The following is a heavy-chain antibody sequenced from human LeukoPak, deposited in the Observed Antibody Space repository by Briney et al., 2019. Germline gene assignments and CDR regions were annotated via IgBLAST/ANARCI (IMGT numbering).Heavy chain of an antibody. CDR1: GDSISSSSYY. CDR3: SRLGWEYCTYGVCYLAP. CDR2: IYYSGST. V-gene: IGHV4-39*01. Sequence: SETLSLTCTVSGDSISSSSYYWGWIRQPPGKGLEWIGSIYYSGSTYYNPSLKSRVTISVDTSKNPFSLKLSSVTAADTAVYYCSRLGWEYCTYGVCYLAPWGQGTLVTVSS. J-gene: IGHJ5*02. D-gene: IGHD2-8*01.